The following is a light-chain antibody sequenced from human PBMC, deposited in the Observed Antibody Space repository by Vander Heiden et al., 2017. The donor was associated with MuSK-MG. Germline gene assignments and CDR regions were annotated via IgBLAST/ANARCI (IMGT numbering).Light chain of an antibody. V-gene: IGKV4-1*01. CDR1: QIFLASPNNKNY. Sequence: DIVMTQYPYSLAVALGERATISDKSSQIFLASPNNKNYLAWYQQKPGQAPKLLIYGASTRESGVPDRFSGSGSGTDFTLTISSLQAEDLAVYYCQRDSTTRPTFAPGAKAEIK. CDR3: QRDSTTRPT. CDR2: GAS. J-gene: IGKJ1*01.